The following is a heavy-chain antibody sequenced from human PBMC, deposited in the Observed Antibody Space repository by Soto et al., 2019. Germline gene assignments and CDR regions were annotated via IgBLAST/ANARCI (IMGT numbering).Heavy chain of an antibody. CDR1: GFTFTSSA. Sequence: ASVKVSCKASGFTFTSSAVQWVRQARGQRLEWIGWIVVGSGNTNYAQKFQERVTITRDMSTSTAYMELSSLRSEDTAVYYCAADRFYYYDSSGFLFDYWGQGTLVTVSS. V-gene: IGHV1-58*01. CDR2: IVVGSGNT. CDR3: AADRFYYYDSSGFLFDY. D-gene: IGHD3-22*01. J-gene: IGHJ4*02.